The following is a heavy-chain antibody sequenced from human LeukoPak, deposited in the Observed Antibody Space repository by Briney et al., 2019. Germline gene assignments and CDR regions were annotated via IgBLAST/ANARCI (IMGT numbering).Heavy chain of an antibody. J-gene: IGHJ6*03. D-gene: IGHD6-25*01. V-gene: IGHV3-21*01. CDR1: GFTFSSYT. CDR3: ARDRGRYYMDV. Sequence: GGSLRLSCAASGFTFSSYTMNWVRRAPGKGLEWVSSISSSSSYIYYADSVKGRFTISRDNAKNSLYLQMNSLRAEDTAVYYCARDRGRYYMDVWGKGTTVTISS. CDR2: ISSSSSYI.